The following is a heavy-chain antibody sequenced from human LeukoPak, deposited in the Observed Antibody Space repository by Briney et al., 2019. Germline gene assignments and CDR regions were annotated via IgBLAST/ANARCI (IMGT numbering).Heavy chain of an antibody. Sequence: SETLSLTCTVSGGSISTFYWSWIRQPPGKGLEWIGYVDYSGSTNYNPSLKSRVTMSVDTSNNQFSLNLSSVTAADTAVYYCARGGRGYSYEIDYRGQGTLVTVSS. J-gene: IGHJ4*02. D-gene: IGHD5-18*01. CDR3: ARGGRGYSYEIDY. CDR1: GGSISTFY. CDR2: VDYSGST. V-gene: IGHV4-59*01.